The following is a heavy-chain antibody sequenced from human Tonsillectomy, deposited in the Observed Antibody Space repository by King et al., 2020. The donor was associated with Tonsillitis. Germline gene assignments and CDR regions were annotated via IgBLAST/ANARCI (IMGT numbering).Heavy chain of an antibody. CDR3: VKETSGWYDY. Sequence: VQLVESGGGLVQPGGSLRLSCSASGFTFSNYAMHWVRQAPGKGLEYVSAISSNGGSTYYADSVKDRFTISRDNSKNTLYLQMSSLRTEDTAVYYCVKETSGWYDYWGQGTLVTGSS. J-gene: IGHJ4*02. CDR2: ISSNGGST. V-gene: IGHV3-64D*06. CDR1: GFTFSNYA. D-gene: IGHD6-19*01.